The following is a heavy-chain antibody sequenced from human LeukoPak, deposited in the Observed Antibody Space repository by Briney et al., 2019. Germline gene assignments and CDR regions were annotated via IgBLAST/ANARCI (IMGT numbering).Heavy chain of an antibody. CDR1: GFTFSNAW. V-gene: IGHV3-11*04. J-gene: IGHJ4*02. CDR3: ARGSGSDFWSGPGWGYFDY. Sequence: GGSLRLSCAASGFTFSNAWMSWVRQAPGKGLEWVSYISSSGSTIYYADSVKGRFTISRDNAKNSLYLQMNSLRAEDTAVYYCARGSGSDFWSGPGWGYFDYWGQGTLVTVSS. D-gene: IGHD3-3*01. CDR2: ISSSGSTI.